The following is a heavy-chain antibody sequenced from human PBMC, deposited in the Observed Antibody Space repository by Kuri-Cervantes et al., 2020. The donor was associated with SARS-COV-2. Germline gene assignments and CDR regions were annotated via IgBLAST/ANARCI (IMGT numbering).Heavy chain of an antibody. CDR1: GFTFSSYS. CDR2: ISSSSSYI. CDR3: ARDVAAGRAYYYYMDV. Sequence: GGSLRLSCAASGFTFSSYSMNWVRQVPGKGLEWVSSISSSSSYIYYADSVKGRFTISRDNAKNSLYLQMNSLRAEDTAVYYCARDVAAGRAYYYYMDVWGKGTTVTVSS. V-gene: IGHV3-21*01. J-gene: IGHJ6*03. D-gene: IGHD6-13*01.